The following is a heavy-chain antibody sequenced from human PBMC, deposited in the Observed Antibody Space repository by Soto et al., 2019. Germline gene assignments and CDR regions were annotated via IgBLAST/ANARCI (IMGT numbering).Heavy chain of an antibody. CDR2: ISSSSSTI. Sequence: AGSLRLSCAASGFTLSNYGMNWVRQAPGKGLEWVSYISSSSSTIYYADSVKGRFTISRDNAKNSLYLQMNSLRANDTAVYYCAREGTNDYGDYYFDYWGQGTLVTVSS. CDR1: GFTLSNYG. CDR3: AREGTNDYGDYYFDY. J-gene: IGHJ4*02. V-gene: IGHV3-48*01. D-gene: IGHD4-17*01.